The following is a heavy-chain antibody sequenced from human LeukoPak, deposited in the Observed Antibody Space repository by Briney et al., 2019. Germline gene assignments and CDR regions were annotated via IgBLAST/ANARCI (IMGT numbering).Heavy chain of an antibody. V-gene: IGHV4-39*01. CDR3: ARYVVYGSGKYYFDY. CDR1: GGSISSYY. CDR2: INYSGST. Sequence: PSETLSLTCTVSGGSISSYYWSWIRQPPGKGLERIASINYSGSTYYNPSLKSRVTISVDTSENQFSLKLSSVTAADTAVYYCARYVVYGSGKYYFDYWGQGTLVTVSS. J-gene: IGHJ4*02. D-gene: IGHD3-10*01.